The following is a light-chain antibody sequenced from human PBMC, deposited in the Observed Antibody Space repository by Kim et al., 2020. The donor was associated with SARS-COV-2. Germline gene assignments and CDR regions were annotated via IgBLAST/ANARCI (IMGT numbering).Light chain of an antibody. J-gene: IGKJ4*01. CDR3: QQYNDYPLT. CDR1: QSLGNW. CDR2: DAS. V-gene: IGKV1-5*01. Sequence: DIQLTQSPSTLSSSVGNRVTVTCRASQSLGNWLAWYQQKPGRTPNLLIYDASSFESGVPSRFSGSGSATEFTLTISSLQPEDFATYYCQQYNDYPLTFGGGTKVDIK.